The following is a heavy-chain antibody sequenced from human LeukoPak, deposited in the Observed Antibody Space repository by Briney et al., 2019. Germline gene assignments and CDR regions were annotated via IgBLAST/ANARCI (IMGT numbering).Heavy chain of an antibody. Sequence: PSQTLSLTCTVSGGSLSSGSYYWSWVRQPAGKGLEWIGRIYTSGSTNYNPSLKSRVTISVDTSKNQFSLKLSSVTAADTAVYYCARTREYSGYDPRRGYFDYWGQGTLVTVSS. CDR3: ARTREYSGYDPRRGYFDY. J-gene: IGHJ4*02. CDR2: IYTSGST. CDR1: GGSLSSGSYY. V-gene: IGHV4-61*02. D-gene: IGHD5-12*01.